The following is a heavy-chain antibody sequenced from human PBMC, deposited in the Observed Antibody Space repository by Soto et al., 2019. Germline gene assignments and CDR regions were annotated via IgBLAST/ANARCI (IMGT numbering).Heavy chain of an antibody. J-gene: IGHJ6*02. CDR2: IYYSGST. V-gene: IGHV4-28*01. CDR3: ARFGYSYGYDYYYGMDV. CDR1: GYSISSSNW. Sequence: SETLSLTCTVSGYSISSSNWWGWIRQPPGKGLEWIGYIYYSGSTYYNPSLKSRVTMSVDTSKNQFSLKLSSVTAVDTAVFYCARFGYSYGYDYYYGMDVWGQGTTVTVSS. D-gene: IGHD5-18*01.